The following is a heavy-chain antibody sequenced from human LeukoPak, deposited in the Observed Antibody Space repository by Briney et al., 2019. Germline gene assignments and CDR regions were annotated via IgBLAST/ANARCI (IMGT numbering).Heavy chain of an antibody. CDR1: GFTFSSYW. Sequence: PGGSLRLSCAASGFTFSSYWMSWVRQAPGKGLEWVANIKQDGSEKYYVDSVKGRFTISRDNAKNSLYLQMNSLRAEDTAVYYCARGYCSSTSCYAFWNYWGQGTLVTVSS. D-gene: IGHD2-2*01. CDR3: ARGYCSSTSCYAFWNY. CDR2: IKQDGSEK. V-gene: IGHV3-7*03. J-gene: IGHJ4*02.